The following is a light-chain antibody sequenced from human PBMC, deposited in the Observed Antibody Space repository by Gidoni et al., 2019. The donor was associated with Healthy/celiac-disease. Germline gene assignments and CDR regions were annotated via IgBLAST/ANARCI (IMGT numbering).Light chain of an antibody. J-gene: IGKJ1*01. CDR1: QSISSY. Sequence: DIQMTQSPSSLSASVGDRVTITCRASQSISSYLNWYQQKPGKAPKLLIYAASSFQSGVPSRFSGSGSGTDFTLTISSLQPEDFATYYCRQSYSTPWTFGQGTKVEIK. CDR3: RQSYSTPWT. V-gene: IGKV1-39*01. CDR2: AAS.